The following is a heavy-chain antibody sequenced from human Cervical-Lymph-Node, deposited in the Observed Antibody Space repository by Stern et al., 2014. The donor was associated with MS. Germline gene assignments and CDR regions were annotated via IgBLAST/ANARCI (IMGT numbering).Heavy chain of an antibody. Sequence: QVQLVESGAEVKKSGASVKVSCKASGYTFSDYYIHWVRQAPGQGLEWMGCINPNSGGAKYTQRFQDWVTMTRDTSISKAYMEMNRLKSDDTAVYYCAATYYYDTTGYDGTFDIWGQGTVVTVSS. CDR3: AATYYYDTTGYDGTFDI. CDR1: GYTFSDYY. J-gene: IGHJ3*02. CDR2: INPNSGGA. D-gene: IGHD3-22*01. V-gene: IGHV1-2*04.